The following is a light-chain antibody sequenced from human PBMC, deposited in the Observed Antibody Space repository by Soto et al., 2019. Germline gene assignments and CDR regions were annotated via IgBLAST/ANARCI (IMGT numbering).Light chain of an antibody. CDR3: MQALQTPLT. CDR2: LGS. J-gene: IGKJ4*01. CDR1: QSRLHSNGYNY. V-gene: IGKV2-28*01. Sequence: DIVMTQSALSLPVTPGEPASISCRSSQSRLHSNGYNYLDWYLQKPGQSPQLLIYLGSNRASGVPDRFSGSGSGTDFTLKISRVEAEDVGVYYCMQALQTPLTFGGGTKVDIK.